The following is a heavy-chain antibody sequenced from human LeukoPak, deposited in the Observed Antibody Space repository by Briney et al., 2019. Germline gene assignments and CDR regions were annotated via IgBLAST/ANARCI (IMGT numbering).Heavy chain of an antibody. D-gene: IGHD1-20*01. CDR2: IKQDDSET. V-gene: IGHV3-7*01. CDR1: GFTFSDYW. Sequence: GGSLRLSCAASGFTFSDYWMSWVRQAPGKGLEWVANIKQDDSETYYVDSVKGRFTISRDNTKNSLYLQMNSLRAEDTAFYYCARRYNWNPVRYWGQGTLVTVSS. J-gene: IGHJ4*02. CDR3: ARRYNWNPVRY.